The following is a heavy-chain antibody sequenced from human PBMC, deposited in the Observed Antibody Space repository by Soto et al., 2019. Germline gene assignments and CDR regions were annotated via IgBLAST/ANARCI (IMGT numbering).Heavy chain of an antibody. J-gene: IGHJ6*02. CDR1: GGSISSSSYY. V-gene: IGHV4-39*01. CDR2: IYYSGST. CDR3: ICIFSGGYGYGFYYYGMDV. Sequence: PSETQSLTCTVSGGSISSSSYYWGWIRQPPGKGLEWIGSIYYSGSTYYNPSLKSRVTISVDTSKSQFSLKLSSVTAADMAVYFCICIFSGGYGYGFYYYGMDVWGQGTTVTVSS. D-gene: IGHD5-18*01.